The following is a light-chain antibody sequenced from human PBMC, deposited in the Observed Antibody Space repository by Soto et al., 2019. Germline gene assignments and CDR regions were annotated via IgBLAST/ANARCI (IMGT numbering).Light chain of an antibody. V-gene: IGKV1-6*01. Sequence: IQMTHSPSSLSASVGDRVTITCRASQSISSYLNWYQQKPGKAPKLLIYAASSLQIGVPSRFSGSGSGTDFTLTISSLQPEDFATYYCLQDYNYPWTFGQGAKVDIK. CDR1: QSISSY. CDR2: AAS. CDR3: LQDYNYPWT. J-gene: IGKJ1*01.